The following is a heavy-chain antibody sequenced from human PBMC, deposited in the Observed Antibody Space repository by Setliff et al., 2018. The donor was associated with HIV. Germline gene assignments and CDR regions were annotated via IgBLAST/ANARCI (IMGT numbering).Heavy chain of an antibody. CDR2: IDHGGST. J-gene: IGHJ2*01. CDR1: SESFSNYY. CDR3: ARDWVTRSNYYGSGSPWYFDF. D-gene: IGHD3-10*01. Sequence: SETLSLTCTVDSESFSNYYWSWIRQPPGKGLEWIGEIDHGGSTRYNPSLKSRITMSVDTSKNQFSLKLRSVNAADTAVYYCARDWVTRSNYYGSGSPWYFDFWGRGILVTVSS. V-gene: IGHV4-34*10.